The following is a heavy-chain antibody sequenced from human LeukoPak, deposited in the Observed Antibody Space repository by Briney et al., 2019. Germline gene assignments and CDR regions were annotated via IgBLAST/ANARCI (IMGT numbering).Heavy chain of an antibody. D-gene: IGHD6-19*01. CDR3: ARDQVYSSGWYYFDY. V-gene: IGHV1-18*01. CDR2: ISAYNGNT. Sequence: ASVKVSCKASGGTFSSYAISWVRQAPGQGLEWMGWISAYNGNTNYAQKLQGRVTVTTDTSTSTAYMELRSLRSDDTAVYYCARDQVYSSGWYYFDYWGQGTLVTVSS. CDR1: GGTFSSYA. J-gene: IGHJ4*02.